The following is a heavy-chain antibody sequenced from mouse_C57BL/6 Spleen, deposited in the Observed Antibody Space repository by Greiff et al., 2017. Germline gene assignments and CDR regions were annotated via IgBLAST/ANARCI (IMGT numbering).Heavy chain of an antibody. CDR3: ASQGWLLYYYAMDY. D-gene: IGHD2-3*01. V-gene: IGHV2-2*01. CDR2: IWSGGST. J-gene: IGHJ4*01. Sequence: VQRVESGPGLVQPSQSLSITCTVSGFSLTSYGVHWVRQSPGKGLEWLGVIWSGGSTDYNAAFISRLSISKDNSKSQVFFKMNSLQADDTAIYYCASQGWLLYYYAMDYWGQGTSVTVSS. CDR1: GFSLTSYG.